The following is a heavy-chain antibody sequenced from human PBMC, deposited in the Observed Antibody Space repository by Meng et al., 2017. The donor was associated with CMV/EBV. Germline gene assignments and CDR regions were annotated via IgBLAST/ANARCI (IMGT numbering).Heavy chain of an antibody. J-gene: IGHJ6*02. D-gene: IGHD2-21*01. Sequence: GESLKISCAASGFTFRSYSMNWVRQAPGKGLEWVSSISSSGTYIYYADSVKGRFTISRDNAQNSLYLQMNSLRAEETAVYYCARDVSPRSSAYFAIYYFYALDVWGQGTTVTVSS. CDR1: GFTFRSYS. V-gene: IGHV3-21*01. CDR3: ARDVSPRSSAYFAIYYFYALDV. CDR2: ISSSGTYI.